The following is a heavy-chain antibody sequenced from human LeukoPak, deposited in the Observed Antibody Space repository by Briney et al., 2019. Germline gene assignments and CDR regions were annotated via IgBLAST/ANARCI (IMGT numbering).Heavy chain of an antibody. CDR1: GFTFSRFA. V-gene: IGHV3-23*01. J-gene: IGHJ4*02. D-gene: IGHD6-13*01. Sequence: GRSLRLSCAASGFTFSRFAMSWVRQAPVKGLEWVSAISGSGGSTYYADSVKGRFTISRDNSKNTLYLQMNSLRAEDTAVYYCAKSPHGSWWYYFDYWGQGTLVTVSS. CDR2: ISGSGGST. CDR3: AKSPHGSWWYYFDY.